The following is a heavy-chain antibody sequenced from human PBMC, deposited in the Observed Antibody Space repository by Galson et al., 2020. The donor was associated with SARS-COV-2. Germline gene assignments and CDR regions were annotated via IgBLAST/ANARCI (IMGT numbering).Heavy chain of an antibody. D-gene: IGHD3-10*01. Sequence: GESLKISCKGSGYSFTTYWITWVRQMPGKGLEWMGTIDPIDSYTNYSPSFQGHVTISTHKSISTAYLQWSSLRASDTAMYYCARHIARFGELFELDYWGQGTLVTVSS. J-gene: IGHJ4*02. CDR3: ARHIARFGELFELDY. CDR1: GYSFTTYW. V-gene: IGHV5-10-1*01. CDR2: IDPIDSYT.